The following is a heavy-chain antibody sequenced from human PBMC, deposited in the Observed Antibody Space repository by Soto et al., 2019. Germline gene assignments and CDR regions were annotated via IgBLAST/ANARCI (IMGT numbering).Heavy chain of an antibody. CDR1: GFTFSSYW. Sequence: EVQLVESGGGLVQPGGSLRLSCAASGFTFSSYWMRWVRQAPGKGLVWVSYISSDGSTTSYADSVKGRFTISRDNAKNPLYLQMNSLRAEDTAVYYCASITGSTTVTDYWGQGTLVTVSS. CDR3: ASITGSTTVTDY. J-gene: IGHJ4*02. D-gene: IGHD4-4*01. V-gene: IGHV3-74*01. CDR2: ISSDGSTT.